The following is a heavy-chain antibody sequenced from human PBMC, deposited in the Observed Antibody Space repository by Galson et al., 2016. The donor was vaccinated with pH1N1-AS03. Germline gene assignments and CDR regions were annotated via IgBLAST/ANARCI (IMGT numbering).Heavy chain of an antibody. Sequence: SLRLSCAASGFTFSSYGMHWVRQAPGKGLEWVAFIRYDGINKYYADSVKVRFTISRDNSKNTLYLQMNSLRDEDTAVYYCAKWASWYSSGCYYLDYWGQGTLVTVSS. D-gene: IGHD6-19*01. V-gene: IGHV3-30*02. J-gene: IGHJ4*02. CDR2: IRYDGINK. CDR3: AKWASWYSSGCYYLDY. CDR1: GFTFSSYG.